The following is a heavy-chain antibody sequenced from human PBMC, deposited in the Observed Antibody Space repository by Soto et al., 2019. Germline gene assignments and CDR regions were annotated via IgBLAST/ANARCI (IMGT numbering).Heavy chain of an antibody. Sequence: ASVKVSCKASGYTFTSYYMHWVRQAPGQGLEWMGIINPSGGSTSYAQKFQGRVTMTRDTSTSTVYMELSSLRSEDTAVYYCGRDRHSNPYYFADWGQGTLVTVSS. V-gene: IGHV1-46*03. CDR3: GRDRHSNPYYFAD. J-gene: IGHJ4*02. D-gene: IGHD4-4*01. CDR2: INPSGGST. CDR1: GYTFTSYY.